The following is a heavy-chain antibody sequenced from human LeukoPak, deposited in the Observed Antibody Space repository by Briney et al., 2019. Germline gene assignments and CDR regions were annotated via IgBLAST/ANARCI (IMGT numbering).Heavy chain of an antibody. CDR1: GVSIRSLSYY. Sequence: PSETLSLTCTVSGVSIRSLSYYWAWICQSPGKGLEWIGSIFYSGGTYDNPSLKSRLTLSVDTSKNQFSLRLNSVTAADTAVYYCASDSYSPEYFQHWGQGTLVTVSS. CDR2: IFYSGGT. V-gene: IGHV4-39*01. D-gene: IGHD2-15*01. CDR3: ASDSYSPEYFQH. J-gene: IGHJ1*01.